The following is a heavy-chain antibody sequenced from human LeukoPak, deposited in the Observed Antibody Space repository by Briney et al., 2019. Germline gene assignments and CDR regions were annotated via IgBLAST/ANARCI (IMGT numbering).Heavy chain of an antibody. Sequence: DSVKGRFTISRDDAKNSLYLQMNGLRAEDTAVYYCARAAAGTPWYFDLWGRGTLVTVSS. D-gene: IGHD6-13*01. V-gene: IGHV3-21*01. J-gene: IGHJ2*01. CDR3: ARAAAGTPWYFDL.